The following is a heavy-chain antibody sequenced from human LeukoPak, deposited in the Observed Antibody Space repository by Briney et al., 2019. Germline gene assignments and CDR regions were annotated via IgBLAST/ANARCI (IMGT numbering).Heavy chain of an antibody. J-gene: IGHJ4*02. CDR1: GFSFSCYR. D-gene: IGHD6-25*01. V-gene: IGHV3-21*06. Sequence: GGSLRLFCAASGFSFSCYRMNWLLQAPGKGREWVSSVSNSRDYLQCADAVKARFTISRNNSKNSLYLQMNSLRAEDTAVYYCARALSGYYFDYWGQGTLVTVYS. CDR2: VSNSRDYL. CDR3: ARALSGYYFDY.